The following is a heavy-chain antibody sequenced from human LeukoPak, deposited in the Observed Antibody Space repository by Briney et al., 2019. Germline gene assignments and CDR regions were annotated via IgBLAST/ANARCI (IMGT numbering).Heavy chain of an antibody. CDR1: GYSFTSYW. D-gene: IGHD2-15*01. J-gene: IGHJ5*02. CDR3: ARQDCSGGSCYSEIMTWFDP. V-gene: IGHV5-51*01. Sequence: LGEALKISWKGSGYSFTSYWIGWVRQMPGKGLEWMGIIYPGDSDTRYSPSFQGQVTISADKSISTAYLQWSSLKASDTAMYYCARQDCSGGSCYSEIMTWFDPWGQGTLVTVSS. CDR2: IYPGDSDT.